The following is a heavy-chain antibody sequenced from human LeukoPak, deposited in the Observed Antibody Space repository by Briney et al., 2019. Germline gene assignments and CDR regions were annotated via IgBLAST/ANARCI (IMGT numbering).Heavy chain of an antibody. CDR2: IYTSGST. D-gene: IGHD6-13*01. J-gene: IGHJ3*02. CDR3: ASSSSWPRAFDI. V-gene: IGHV4-61*02. Sequence: TSETLSLTCTVSGGSISSGSYYWSWIRQPAGKGLEWIGRIYTSGSTNYNPSLKSRVTLSVDTSKNQFSLKVNSVTAADTAVYYCASSSSWPRAFDIWGQGTMVTVSS. CDR1: GGSISSGSYY.